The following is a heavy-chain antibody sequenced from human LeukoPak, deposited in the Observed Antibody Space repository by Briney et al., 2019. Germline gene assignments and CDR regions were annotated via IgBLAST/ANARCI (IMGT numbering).Heavy chain of an antibody. CDR2: INPDGSRI. CDR3: AKDSEVATVTSDFDY. D-gene: IGHD4-17*01. Sequence: GGSLRLSCAASGFSFSNYWMHWVRQAPGKGLVWVSRINPDGSRITYADSVKGRFTISRDNSKNTLYLQMNSLRAEDTAVYYCAKDSEVATVTSDFDYWGQGTLVTVSS. V-gene: IGHV3-74*01. J-gene: IGHJ4*02. CDR1: GFSFSNYW.